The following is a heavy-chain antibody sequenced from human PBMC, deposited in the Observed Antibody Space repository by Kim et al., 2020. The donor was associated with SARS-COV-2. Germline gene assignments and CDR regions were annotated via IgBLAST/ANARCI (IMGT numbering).Heavy chain of an antibody. V-gene: IGHV1-46*01. J-gene: IGHJ6*02. CDR2: INPSGGST. Sequence: ASVKVSCKASGYTFTSYYMNWVRQAPGQGLEWMGIINPSGGSTSYAQKFQGRVTMTRDTSTSTAYMELSSLRSEDTAVYYCARDHGGVDSGYVDLWLFYYSYYVMDLWPHGTTVTVSS. CDR3: ARDHGGVDSGYVDLWLFYYSYYVMDL. CDR1: GYTFTSYY. D-gene: IGHD5-12*01.